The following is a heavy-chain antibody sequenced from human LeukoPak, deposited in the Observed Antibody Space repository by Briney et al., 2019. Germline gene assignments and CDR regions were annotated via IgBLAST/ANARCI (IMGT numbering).Heavy chain of an antibody. J-gene: IGHJ6*03. Sequence: SETLSLTCTVSGGSISSGGYYWSWIRQHPGKGLEWIGYIYYSGSTYYNPSLKSRVTISVDTSKNQFSLKPSSVTAADTAVYYCARTRYCSSTSCYFYVSYYYYYMDVWGKGTTVTVSS. CDR1: GGSISSGGYY. V-gene: IGHV4-31*03. CDR2: IYYSGST. D-gene: IGHD2-2*01. CDR3: ARTRYCSSTSCYFYVSYYYYYMDV.